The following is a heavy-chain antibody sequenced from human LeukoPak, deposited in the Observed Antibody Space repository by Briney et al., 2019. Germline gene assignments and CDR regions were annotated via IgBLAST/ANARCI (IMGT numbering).Heavy chain of an antibody. Sequence: GGSLRLSCTASGFTFGDYAMSWVRQAPGKGLEWVGFIRSKAYGGTTEYAASVKGRFTISRDDSKSIAYLQMNSLKTEDTAVYYCTRDGPRGYSWTGFGYWGQGTLVTVSS. J-gene: IGHJ4*02. CDR2: IRSKAYGGTT. CDR1: GFTFGDYA. D-gene: IGHD5-18*01. V-gene: IGHV3-49*04. CDR3: TRDGPRGYSWTGFGY.